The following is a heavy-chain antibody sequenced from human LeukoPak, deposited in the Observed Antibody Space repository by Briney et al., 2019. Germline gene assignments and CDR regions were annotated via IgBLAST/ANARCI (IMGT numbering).Heavy chain of an antibody. CDR1: GYTFTSYA. J-gene: IGHJ4*02. D-gene: IGHD2-2*01. Sequence: ASVKVSCKASGYTFTSYAMHWVRQAPGQRLEWMGWINAGNGNTKYSQKFQGRVTITRDTSASTAYMELSSLRSEDTAVYYCATGFVVVVPAAMDDYWGQGTLVTVSS. CDR3: ATGFVVVVPAAMDDY. CDR2: INAGNGNT. V-gene: IGHV1-3*01.